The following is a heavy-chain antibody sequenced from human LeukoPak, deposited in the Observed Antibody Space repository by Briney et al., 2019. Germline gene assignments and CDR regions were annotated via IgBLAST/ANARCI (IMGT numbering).Heavy chain of an antibody. V-gene: IGHV4-4*02. CDR2: IYHSGST. D-gene: IGHD3-10*01. J-gene: IGHJ4*02. CDR1: GGSISSSNW. CDR3: ARAHYYGSGSYHAGRRHPLDY. Sequence: SGTLSLTCAVSGGSISSSNWWSWVRQPPGKGLEWIGEIYHSGSTNYNPSLKSRVTISVDTSKNQFSLKLSSVTAADTAVYYCARAHYYGSGSYHAGRRHPLDYWGQGTLVTVSS.